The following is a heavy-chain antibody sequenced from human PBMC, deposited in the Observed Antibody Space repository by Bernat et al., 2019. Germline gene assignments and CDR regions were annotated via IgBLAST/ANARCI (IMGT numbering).Heavy chain of an antibody. Sequence: EVQLVQSGAEVKKPGESLRISCKGSGYSFTSYWISWVRQMPGKGLEWMGRIDPSDSYTNYSPSFQGHVTISADKSISTAYLQWSSLKASDTAMYYCARQLGSGGDIVLYYFDYWGQGTLVTVSS. CDR3: ARQLGSGGDIVLYYFDY. V-gene: IGHV5-10-1*01. D-gene: IGHD2-15*01. CDR2: IDPSDSYT. CDR1: GYSFTSYW. J-gene: IGHJ4*02.